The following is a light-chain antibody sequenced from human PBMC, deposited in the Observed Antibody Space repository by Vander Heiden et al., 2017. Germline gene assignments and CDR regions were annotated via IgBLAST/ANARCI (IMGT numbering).Light chain of an antibody. CDR2: QDS. CDR1: KLRDKY. J-gene: IGLJ2*01. CDR3: RAWDSSTVV. Sequence: YDLSQPPPVSVSPGQTASITRSRDKLRDKYADWYQQKPGQSPVLVIYQDSKQASGIPERFSGSNSGNTATLTISGTQAMDEADYYCRAWDSSTVVFGGRTKLTVL. V-gene: IGLV3-1*01.